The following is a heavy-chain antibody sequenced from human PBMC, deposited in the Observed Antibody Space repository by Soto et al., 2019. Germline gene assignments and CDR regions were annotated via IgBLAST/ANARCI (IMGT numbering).Heavy chain of an antibody. V-gene: IGHV1-2*02. CDR3: ASHDPGARFDP. CDR1: RYIFTAYF. J-gene: IGHJ5*02. CDR2: INPNNGAT. D-gene: IGHD1-1*01. Sequence: QVQLVQSGAEVKKPGASVKVSCKAPRYIFTAYFMHWVRQAPGQGLEWMGWINPNNGATHYGLSFQGRVTITRDSPISTAYMELSSRRSDDTAVYYCASHDPGARFDPWGQGTLVIVSS.